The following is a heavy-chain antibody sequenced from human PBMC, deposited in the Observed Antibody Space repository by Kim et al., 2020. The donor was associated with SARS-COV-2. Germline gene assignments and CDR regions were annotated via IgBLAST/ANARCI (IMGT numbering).Heavy chain of an antibody. D-gene: IGHD6-19*01. CDR3: ARGGFGYSSGWYANYFDY. Sequence: ASVKVSCKASGYTFTSYGISWVRQAPGQGLEWMGWISAYNGNTNYAQKLQGRVTMTTDTSTSTAYMELRSLRSDDTAVYYCARGGFGYSSGWYANYFDYWGQGTLVTVSS. CDR1: GYTFTSYG. V-gene: IGHV1-18*01. CDR2: ISAYNGNT. J-gene: IGHJ4*02.